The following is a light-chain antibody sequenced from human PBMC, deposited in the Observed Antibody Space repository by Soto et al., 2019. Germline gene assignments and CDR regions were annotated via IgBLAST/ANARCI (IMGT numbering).Light chain of an antibody. CDR2: AAS. CDR3: QQSYTTPRT. J-gene: IGKJ1*01. Sequence: DIQMTQSPSSLSASVGDRVSVTSRASQSISTFLNWYQQRPGEAPKLLIYAASSLQSGVPSRFSGSGSGADFTLTIGSLQPGDFATYYCQQSYTTPRTFGQGTKVEVK. V-gene: IGKV1-39*01. CDR1: QSISTF.